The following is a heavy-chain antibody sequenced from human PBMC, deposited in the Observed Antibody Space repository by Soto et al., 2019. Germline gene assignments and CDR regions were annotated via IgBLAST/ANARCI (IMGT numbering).Heavy chain of an antibody. J-gene: IGHJ6*02. CDR1: GFTFDDYA. Sequence: GGSLRLSCAASGFTFDDYAMHWVRQAPGKGLEWVSLISWDGGSTYYADSVKGRFTISRDNSKNSLYLQMNSLRAEDTALYYCAKDMSYYYDSSGLREYYYYGMDVWGQGTTVTVSS. CDR2: ISWDGGST. V-gene: IGHV3-43D*04. D-gene: IGHD3-22*01. CDR3: AKDMSYYYDSSGLREYYYYGMDV.